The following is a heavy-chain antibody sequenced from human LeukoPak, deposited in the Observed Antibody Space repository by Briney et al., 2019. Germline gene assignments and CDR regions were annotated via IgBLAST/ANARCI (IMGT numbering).Heavy chain of an antibody. J-gene: IGHJ4*02. Sequence: QPGGTLRLSCVASGFTFRGNGMSWVRQAPGKGLEWVSTISGSGVSTYYADSVKGQFTISRDNSKNTLYLQMNSLRAEDTAVYYCAKEGGYSYAWDYWGQGTLVTVSS. CDR3: AKEGGYSYAWDY. V-gene: IGHV3-23*01. CDR2: ISGSGVST. D-gene: IGHD5-18*01. CDR1: GFTFRGNG.